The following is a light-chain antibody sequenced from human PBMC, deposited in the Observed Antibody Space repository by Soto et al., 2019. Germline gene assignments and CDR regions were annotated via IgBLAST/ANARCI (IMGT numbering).Light chain of an antibody. V-gene: IGLV1-51*02. Sequence: QSVLTQPPSLSAAAGQKVTISCSGSSSNIPNNNVAWYQQLPGTAPKLLIYENNYRPSGIPDRFSGSKSGTSATLGITGLQTGDEADYYCGTWDNSLRGYVVGTGTKV. J-gene: IGLJ1*01. CDR3: GTWDNSLRGYV. CDR2: ENN. CDR1: SSNIPNNN.